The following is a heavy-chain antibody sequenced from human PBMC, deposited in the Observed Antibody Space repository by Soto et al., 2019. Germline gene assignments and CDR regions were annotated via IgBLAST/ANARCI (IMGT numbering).Heavy chain of an antibody. D-gene: IGHD4-17*01. V-gene: IGHV4-4*09. CDR1: GGSITGYY. CDR2: IYDSGTT. Sequence: QVQLRESGPGLVRPSETLSLTCTVSGGSITGYYWSWIRLPPGKGLEWIGYIYDSGTTTYNAALKSRVSISAETSKTQFSLNLRSVTAADTAIYYCARRNYGEEGYFFDFWGQGVLVTVSS. CDR3: ARRNYGEEGYFFDF. J-gene: IGHJ4*02.